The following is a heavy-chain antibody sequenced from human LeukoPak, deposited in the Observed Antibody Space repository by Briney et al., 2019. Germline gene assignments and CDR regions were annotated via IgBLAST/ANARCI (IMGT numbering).Heavy chain of an antibody. Sequence: PGGSLRLSCAASGFTFTTYAMSWVRQAPGKGLEWVSAISGSGGSTYYADSVKGRFTISRDNSKNTLYLQMNSLRVEDTAVYYCARYCTGGSCYIQYGMDVWGQGTTVTVSS. D-gene: IGHD2-8*02. CDR2: ISGSGGST. J-gene: IGHJ6*02. V-gene: IGHV3-23*01. CDR1: GFTFTTYA. CDR3: ARYCTGGSCYIQYGMDV.